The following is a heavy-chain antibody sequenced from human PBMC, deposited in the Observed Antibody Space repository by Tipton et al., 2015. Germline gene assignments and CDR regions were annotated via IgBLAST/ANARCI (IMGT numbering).Heavy chain of an antibody. CDR3: ACQDYDSLTRDYQTVDY. J-gene: IGHJ4*02. D-gene: IGHD3-9*01. V-gene: IGHV4-38-2*01. Sequence: LRLSCAASGFTFTDYYWAWIRQSPGQGLEWIGTVSSGGDTFYNPSLKSRVTISVDTSKNQFSLKLTSVTAADTAVYYCACQDYDSLTRDYQTVDYWGQGTLVTVSS. CDR1: GFTFTDYY. CDR2: VSSGGDT.